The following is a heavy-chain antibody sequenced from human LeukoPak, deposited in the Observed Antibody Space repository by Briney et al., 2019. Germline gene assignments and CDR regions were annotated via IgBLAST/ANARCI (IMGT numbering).Heavy chain of an antibody. CDR2: ISSSSTYI. CDR3: ARGPLDSFDI. CDR1: GFTFSNYG. D-gene: IGHD2-21*01. J-gene: IGHJ3*02. Sequence: GGSLRLSCAASGFTFSNYGMSWVRQAPGKGLEWVSSISSSSTYIYYADSVKGRFTISRDNAKNSLFLQMNSLRAEDTAVYYCARGPLDSFDIWGQGTMVTVSS. V-gene: IGHV3-21*01.